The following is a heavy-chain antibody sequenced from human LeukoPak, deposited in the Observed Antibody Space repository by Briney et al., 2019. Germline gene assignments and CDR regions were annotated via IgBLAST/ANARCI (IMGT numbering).Heavy chain of an antibody. V-gene: IGHV4-59*08. D-gene: IGHD2-21*02. CDR2: IYYSGST. CDR1: GGSISSYY. CDR3: AGLAYCGGDCSLYAFDI. Sequence: ASETLSLTRTVSGGSISSYYGSWIRQPPGKGLEWIGYIYYSGSTNYNPSLKSRVTISVDTSKNQFSLRLSSVTAADTAVYYCAGLAYCGGDCSLYAFDIWGHGTRVTVSS. J-gene: IGHJ3*02.